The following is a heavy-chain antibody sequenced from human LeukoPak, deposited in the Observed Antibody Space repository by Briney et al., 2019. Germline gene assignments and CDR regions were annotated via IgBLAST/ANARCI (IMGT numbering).Heavy chain of an antibody. Sequence: GGSLRLSCAASGFTVSSIHMVWVRQAPGKGLEWVLVTFTGGNPYYADSVKGRFIISRDISKNTLYLQMNRLRAEDSALYYCARGGRGSAAVVAPRSFDIWGQGTMVTVSS. J-gene: IGHJ3*02. CDR1: GFTVSSIH. D-gene: IGHD3-22*01. V-gene: IGHV3-53*01. CDR2: TFTGGNP. CDR3: ARGGRGSAAVVAPRSFDI.